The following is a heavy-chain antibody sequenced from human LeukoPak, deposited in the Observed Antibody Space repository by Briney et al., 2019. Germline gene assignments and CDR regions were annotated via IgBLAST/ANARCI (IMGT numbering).Heavy chain of an antibody. V-gene: IGHV4-38-2*01. J-gene: IGHJ4*02. CDR1: GSSISSVYY. D-gene: IGHD3-3*01. CDR2: ISHGGRT. CDR3: AGAPYNFWSTYLDY. Sequence: SETLSLTCAVSGSSISSVYYWGWIRQPPGKGLEWIGSISHGGRTYYSPPLKSRLTISVDTSKNQFSLNLSSLTAADTAVYYCAGAPYNFWSTYLDYWGQGTLVTVSS.